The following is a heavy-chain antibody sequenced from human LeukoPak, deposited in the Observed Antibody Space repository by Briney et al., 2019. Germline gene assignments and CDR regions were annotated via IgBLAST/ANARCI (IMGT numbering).Heavy chain of an antibody. J-gene: IGHJ6*02. CDR1: GFSFSSYW. D-gene: IGHD2-21*01. V-gene: IGHV3-9*01. Sequence: GGSLRLSCAASGFSFSSYWMHWVRQVPGKGLEWVSGISLDTDRIGYADSVRGRFTVSRDNNKNSVYLQMNSLTPEDSALYFCVKDVTPGGADVWGQGTTVTVS. CDR3: VKDVTPGGADV. CDR2: ISLDTDRI.